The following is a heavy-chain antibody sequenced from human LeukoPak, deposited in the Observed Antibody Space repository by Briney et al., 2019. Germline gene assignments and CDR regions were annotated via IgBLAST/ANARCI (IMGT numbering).Heavy chain of an antibody. CDR2: INTNTGNP. V-gene: IGHV7-4-1*02. Sequence: GASVKVSCEASGYTFTSYAMNWVRQAPGQGLEWMGWINTNTGNPTYAQGFTGRFVFSLDTSVSTAYLQISSLKAEDTAVYYCARGVVAAHRGDYYMDVWGKGTTVTVSS. CDR1: GYTFTSYA. CDR3: ARGVVAAHRGDYYMDV. D-gene: IGHD2-15*01. J-gene: IGHJ6*03.